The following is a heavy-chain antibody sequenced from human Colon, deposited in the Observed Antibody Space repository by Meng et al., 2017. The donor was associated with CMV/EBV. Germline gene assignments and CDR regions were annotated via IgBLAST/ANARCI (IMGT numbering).Heavy chain of an antibody. CDR2: ISYDGSNK. V-gene: IGHV3-30*04. Sequence: GESLKISCAASGFTFSSYAMHWVRQAPGKGLEWVAVISYDGSNKYYADSVKGRFTISRDNSKNTLYLQMNSLRAEDTAVYYCARDGIADSPWGQGTLVTVSS. CDR1: GFTFSSYA. J-gene: IGHJ5*02. CDR3: ARDGIADSP. D-gene: IGHD6-13*01.